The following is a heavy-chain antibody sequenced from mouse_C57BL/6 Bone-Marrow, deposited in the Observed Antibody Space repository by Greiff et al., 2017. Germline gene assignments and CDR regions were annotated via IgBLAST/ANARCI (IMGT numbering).Heavy chain of an antibody. J-gene: IGHJ2*01. Sequence: EVQRVESGGDLVKPGGSLKLSCAASGFTFSSYGMSWVRQTPDKRLEWVATISSGGSYTYYPDSVKGRFTISRDNAKNTLYLQMSSLKSEDTAMYYCARLRNYGLFDYWGQGTTLTVSS. D-gene: IGHD1-2*01. V-gene: IGHV5-6*01. CDR2: ISSGGSYT. CDR1: GFTFSSYG. CDR3: ARLRNYGLFDY.